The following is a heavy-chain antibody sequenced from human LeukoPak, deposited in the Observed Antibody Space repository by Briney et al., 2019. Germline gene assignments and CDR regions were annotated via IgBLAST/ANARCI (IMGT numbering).Heavy chain of an antibody. V-gene: IGHV3-48*03. Sequence: GGSLRLSCAASGFTFSDYEMNWVRQAPGKGLEWLSYISDGDSTIYYADSVKGRFSISRDTARKSLYLQMNSLRVEDTAVYYCARDGGWGLYFDYWGQGTVVTVSS. CDR1: GFTFSDYE. J-gene: IGHJ4*02. D-gene: IGHD6-19*01. CDR3: ARDGGWGLYFDY. CDR2: ISDGDSTI.